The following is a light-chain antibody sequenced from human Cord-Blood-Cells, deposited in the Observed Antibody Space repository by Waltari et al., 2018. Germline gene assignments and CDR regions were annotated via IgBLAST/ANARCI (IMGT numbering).Light chain of an antibody. CDR2: DVS. CDR1: SSDVGGYNY. CDR3: CSYAGSYTFV. J-gene: IGLJ3*02. Sequence: QSALTQPRSVSGSPGQSVTISCTGTSSDVGGYNYVSWYQQHPGKAPKLMIYDVSKRPSGVPDRCSGSKSGNTTSLTISGLQAEDEADYYCCSYAGSYTFVFGGVTKLTVL. V-gene: IGLV2-11*01.